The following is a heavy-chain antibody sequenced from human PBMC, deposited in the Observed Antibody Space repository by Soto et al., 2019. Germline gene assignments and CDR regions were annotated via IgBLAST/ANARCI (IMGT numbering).Heavy chain of an antibody. CDR2: MNPDSGNT. J-gene: IGHJ5*02. CDR1: GYTFTTYD. CDR3: ARVVSMTIPS. V-gene: IGHV1-8*01. Sequence: ASVKVSCKASGYTFTTYDITWVRQATGQGLEWMGWMNPDSGNTGYAQKFQGRVTMIRNTSRSTAYMELSSLRSEDTAVYYCARVVSMTIPSWGQGTLVTVSS. D-gene: IGHD2-2*02.